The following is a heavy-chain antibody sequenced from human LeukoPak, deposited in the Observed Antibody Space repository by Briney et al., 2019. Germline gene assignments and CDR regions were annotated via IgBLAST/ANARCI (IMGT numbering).Heavy chain of an antibody. Sequence: ASVKVSCKASGYTFTGYYMHWVRQAPGQGLEWMGWINPNSGGTNYAQKLQGRVTMTTDTSTSTAYMELRSLRSDDTAVYYCARGGSYYYDSSGYSYYWGQGTLVTVSS. D-gene: IGHD3-22*01. CDR2: INPNSGGT. CDR1: GYTFTGYY. CDR3: ARGGSYYYDSSGYSYY. V-gene: IGHV1-2*02. J-gene: IGHJ4*02.